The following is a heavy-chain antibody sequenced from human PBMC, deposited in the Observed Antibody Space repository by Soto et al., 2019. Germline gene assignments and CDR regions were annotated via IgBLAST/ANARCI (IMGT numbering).Heavy chain of an antibody. V-gene: IGHV4-59*01. CDR3: ARDRYFYDSRGYYRTLDS. CDR2: IVHRGIT. Sequence: SAPLSLTCSISGGSFSNDYWTWIRQAPGRGLAWMGHIVHRGITDYNPSVKSRVTISIDKSRNLFSLTLTSVTAADTAVYYCARDRYFYDSRGYYRTLDSWGQGTLVTVS. CDR1: GGSFSNDY. J-gene: IGHJ5*01. D-gene: IGHD3-22*01.